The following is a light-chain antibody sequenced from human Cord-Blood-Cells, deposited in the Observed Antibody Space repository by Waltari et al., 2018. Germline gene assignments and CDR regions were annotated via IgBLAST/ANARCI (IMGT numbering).Light chain of an antibody. CDR3: SSYAGSNNFDV. J-gene: IGLJ1*01. CDR1: SSDVGGYNY. CDR2: EVS. Sequence: QSALTQPPYASGSPGQSVTISCTGTSSDVGGYNYVSWYQQHPGKAPKLMIYEVSKRPSGVPDRFSGSKSGNTASLTVSGLQAEDEADYYCSSYAGSNNFDVFGTGTKVTVL. V-gene: IGLV2-8*01.